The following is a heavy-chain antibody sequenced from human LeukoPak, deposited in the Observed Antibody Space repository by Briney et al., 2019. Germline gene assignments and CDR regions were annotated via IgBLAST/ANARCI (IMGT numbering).Heavy chain of an antibody. CDR1: GDSISSGDYS. V-gene: IGHV4-30-2*01. D-gene: IGHD6-19*01. CDR3: ARARESMTTAGSFFDF. J-gene: IGHJ4*02. CDR2: IYHSGHT. Sequence: PSETLSLTCGVSGDSISSGDYSWSWIRQPPGNGLEWIGYIYHSGHTNYNPSLKSRVSISVDRSKNQFSLKLRSVTAADTAVYYCARARESMTTAGSFFDFWGQGTLVTVSS.